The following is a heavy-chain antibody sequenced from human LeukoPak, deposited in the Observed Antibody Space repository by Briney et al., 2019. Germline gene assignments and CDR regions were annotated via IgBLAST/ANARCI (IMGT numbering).Heavy chain of an antibody. CDR1: GYTFTSYA. D-gene: IGHD3-3*01. CDR3: ARGFTIFGVVRYFDY. J-gene: IGHJ4*02. CDR2: INAGNGNT. V-gene: IGHV1-3*01. Sequence: ASVKVSCKASGYTFTSYAMHWVRQAPGQRLEWMGWINAGNGNTKYSQKFQGRVTITRDTSASTAYMELSSLRSEDTAVYYCARGFTIFGVVRYFDYWGQGTLVTVSS.